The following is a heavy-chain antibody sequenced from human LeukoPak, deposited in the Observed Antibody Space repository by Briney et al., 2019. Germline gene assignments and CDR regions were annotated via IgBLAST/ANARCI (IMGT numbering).Heavy chain of an antibody. CDR3: ARAVCGGDCYSGFDY. J-gene: IGHJ4*02. Sequence: GASVKVSCKASGYTFTSYGISWVRQAPGQGLEWMGWISAYNGNTNYAQKLQGRVTMTTGTSTSTAYMELRSLRSDDTAVYYCARAVCGGDCYSGFDYWGQGTLVTVSS. CDR2: ISAYNGNT. V-gene: IGHV1-18*01. CDR1: GYTFTSYG. D-gene: IGHD2-21*01.